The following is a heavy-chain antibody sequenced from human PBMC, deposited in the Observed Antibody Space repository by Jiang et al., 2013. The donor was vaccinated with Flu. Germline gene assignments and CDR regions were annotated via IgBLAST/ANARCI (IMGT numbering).Heavy chain of an antibody. CDR1: IHFSSYG. Sequence: LLESGEAWSSLEVPETXLCSVWIHFSSYGMHWVRQAPGKGLEWVSAISGSGGSTYYADSVKGRFTISRDNSKNTLYLQMNSLRAEDTAVYYCAKVPYPVWGKGTTVTVSS. V-gene: IGHV3-23*01. CDR3: AKVPYPV. J-gene: IGHJ6*04. CDR2: ISGSGGST.